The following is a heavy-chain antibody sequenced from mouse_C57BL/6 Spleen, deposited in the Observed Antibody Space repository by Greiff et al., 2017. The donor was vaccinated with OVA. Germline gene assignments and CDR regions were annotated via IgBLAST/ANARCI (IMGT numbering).Heavy chain of an antibody. J-gene: IGHJ2*01. CDR2: IDPSDSYT. CDR3: ARLGYSKGYFDY. D-gene: IGHD2-5*01. Sequence: QVQLQQSGAELVMPGASVKLSCKASGYTFTSYWMHWVKQRPGQGLEWIGEIDPSDSYTNYNQKFKGKSTLTVDKSSSTAYMQLSSLTSEDSAVYYCARLGYSKGYFDYWGQGTTLTVSS. CDR1: GYTFTSYW. V-gene: IGHV1-69*01.